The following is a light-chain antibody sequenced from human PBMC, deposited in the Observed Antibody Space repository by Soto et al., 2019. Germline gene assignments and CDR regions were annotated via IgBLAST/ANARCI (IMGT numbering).Light chain of an antibody. CDR1: SSEVGGYNY. CDR2: EVS. J-gene: IGLJ1*01. CDR3: SSYTSSSTRV. Sequence: QSMLTQPASVSGSPGQSITISCTGTSSEVGGYNYVSWYQQHPGKAPKLMIYEVSNRPSGVSNRFSGSKSGNTASLTISGLQAEDEADYYCSSYTSSSTRVFGTGTKVTVL. V-gene: IGLV2-14*01.